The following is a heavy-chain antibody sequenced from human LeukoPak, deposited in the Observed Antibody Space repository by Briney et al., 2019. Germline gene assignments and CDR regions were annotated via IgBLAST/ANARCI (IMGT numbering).Heavy chain of an antibody. J-gene: IGHJ4*02. Sequence: GGSLRLSCAASGFTFSSYAMSWVRQAPGKGLEWVSAISGSGGSTYYADSVKGRFTISRDNSKNTLYLQMNSLRAEDTAVYYCAKDCYDFWSGPNNPDYWGQGTLVTVSS. D-gene: IGHD3-3*01. V-gene: IGHV3-23*01. CDR1: GFTFSSYA. CDR3: AKDCYDFWSGPNNPDY. CDR2: ISGSGGST.